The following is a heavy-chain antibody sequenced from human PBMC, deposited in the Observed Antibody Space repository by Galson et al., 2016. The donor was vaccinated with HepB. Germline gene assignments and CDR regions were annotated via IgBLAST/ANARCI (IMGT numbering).Heavy chain of an antibody. J-gene: IGHJ6*02. Sequence: PALVKPTQTLTLTCTFSGFSLTTPGASVAWIRQPPGKALEWLALISWDYLKLYSLSMNNRLTITKAPAKNQAVLRLTNMDPVDTDTYFCADSQNYGVTVWGQVTTVTVSS. V-gene: IGHV2-5*02. CDR1: GFSLTTPGAS. CDR3: ADSQNYGVTV. CDR2: ISWDYLK.